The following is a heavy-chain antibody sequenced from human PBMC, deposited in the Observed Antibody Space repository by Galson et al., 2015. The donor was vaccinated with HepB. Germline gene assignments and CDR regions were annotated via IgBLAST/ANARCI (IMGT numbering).Heavy chain of an antibody. D-gene: IGHD6-13*01. V-gene: IGHV4-59*01. Sequence: ETLSLTCSVSGGSISSYYWSWIRQPPGKGLEWIGYIYYSGSTNYKPSLKSRVTISVDTSKKQFSLKLSSVTAADTAVYYCARAGWVSAAAYYWYFDLWGRGTLVTVSS. CDR2: IYYSGST. J-gene: IGHJ2*01. CDR1: GGSISSYY. CDR3: ARAGWVSAAAYYWYFDL.